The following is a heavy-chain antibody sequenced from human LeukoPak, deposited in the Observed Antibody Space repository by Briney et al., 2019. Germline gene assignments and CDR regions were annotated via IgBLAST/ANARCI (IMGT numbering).Heavy chain of an antibody. Sequence: AGGSLRLSCAASGFTVSSNYMSWVRQAPGKGLEWVSVIYSGGSTYYADSVKGRFTISRDNSKNTLYLQMNSLRAEDTAVYYCAKYFYDSSGYYYYYYMDVWGKGTTVTVSS. CDR1: GFTVSSNY. CDR3: AKYFYDSSGYYYYYYMDV. V-gene: IGHV3-53*05. D-gene: IGHD3-22*01. CDR2: IYSGGST. J-gene: IGHJ6*03.